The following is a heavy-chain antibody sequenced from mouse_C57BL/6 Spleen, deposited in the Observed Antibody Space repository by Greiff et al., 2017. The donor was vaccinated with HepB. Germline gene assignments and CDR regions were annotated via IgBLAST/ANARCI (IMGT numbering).Heavy chain of an antibody. CDR2: IHPSDSDT. Sequence: QVQLKQPGAELVKPGASVKVSCKASGYTFTSYWMHWVKQRPGQGLEWIGRIHPSDSDTNYNQKFKGKATLTVDKSSSTAYMQLSSLTSEDSAVYYCAIRGFYDYDDGYAMDYWGQGTSVTVSS. V-gene: IGHV1-74*01. D-gene: IGHD2-4*01. J-gene: IGHJ4*01. CDR1: GYTFTSYW. CDR3: AIRGFYDYDDGYAMDY.